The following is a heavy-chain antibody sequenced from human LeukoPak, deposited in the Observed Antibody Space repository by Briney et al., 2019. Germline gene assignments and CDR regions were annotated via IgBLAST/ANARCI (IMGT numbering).Heavy chain of an antibody. Sequence: PGGSLRLSCAASGFTFSSYWMRWVRQAPGKGPEWVANIKPDGSEKYYVDSVKGRFTISRDNAKNSLYLQMSSLRVEDTALYFCARHNPLWGYWGQGTLVTVSS. CDR3: ARHNPLWGY. V-gene: IGHV3-7*04. CDR2: IKPDGSEK. D-gene: IGHD1-14*01. J-gene: IGHJ4*02. CDR1: GFTFSSYW.